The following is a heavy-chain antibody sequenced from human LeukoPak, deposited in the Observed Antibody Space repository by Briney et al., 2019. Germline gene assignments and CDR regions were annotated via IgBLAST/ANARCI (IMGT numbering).Heavy chain of an antibody. CDR3: ARVSGWISGSYGVWFDP. CDR1: GGSISSGGYY. Sequence: SETLSLTCTVSGGSISSGGYYWSWIRQHPGKGLEWIGYIYYSGSTYYNPSLKSRVTISVDTSKNQFSLKLSSVTAADTAVYYCARVSGWISGSYGVWFDPWGQGTLVTVSS. CDR2: IYYSGST. D-gene: IGHD1-26*01. V-gene: IGHV4-31*03. J-gene: IGHJ5*02.